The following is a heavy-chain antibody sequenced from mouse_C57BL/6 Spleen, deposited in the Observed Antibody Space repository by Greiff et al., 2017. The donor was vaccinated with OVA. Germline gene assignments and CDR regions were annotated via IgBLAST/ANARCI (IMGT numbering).Heavy chain of an antibody. V-gene: IGHV1-26*01. CDR2: INPNNGGT. Sequence: VQLQQSGPELVKPGASVKISCKASGYTFTDYYMNWVKQSHGKSLEWIGDINPNNGGTSYNQKFKGKATLTVDKSSSTAYMELRSLTSEDSAVYYCARSRGNYAMDDWGQGTSVTVSS. CDR3: ARSRGNYAMDD. CDR1: GYTFTDYY. J-gene: IGHJ4*01.